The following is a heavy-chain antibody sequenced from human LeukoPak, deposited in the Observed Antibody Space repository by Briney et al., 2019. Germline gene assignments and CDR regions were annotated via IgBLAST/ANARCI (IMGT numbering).Heavy chain of an antibody. J-gene: IGHJ4*02. Sequence: GGSLRLSCAASGFSFSNYWMSWVRQAPEKGLEWVANIKQDGSEKYYVDSVKGRFTISRDNAKNSLYLLMSSLRAEDTAVYYCARVNSSSWFDFWGQGILVTVSS. V-gene: IGHV3-7*04. CDR2: IKQDGSEK. CDR3: ARVNSSSWFDF. D-gene: IGHD6-13*01. CDR1: GFSFSNYW.